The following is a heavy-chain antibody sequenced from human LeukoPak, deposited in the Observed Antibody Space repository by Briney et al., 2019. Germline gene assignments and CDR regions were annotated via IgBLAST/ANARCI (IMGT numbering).Heavy chain of an antibody. J-gene: IGHJ4*02. CDR2: INHSGST. CDR3: ARGWYYYDSSGYWYYFDY. V-gene: IGHV4-34*01. Sequence: SETLSLTCAVYGGSFSGYYWSWIRQPPGKGLEWIGEINHSGSTNYNPSLKSQVTISVDTSKNQFSLKLSSVTAADTAVYYCARGWYYYDSSGYWYYFDYWGQGTLVTVSS. CDR1: GGSFSGYY. D-gene: IGHD3-22*01.